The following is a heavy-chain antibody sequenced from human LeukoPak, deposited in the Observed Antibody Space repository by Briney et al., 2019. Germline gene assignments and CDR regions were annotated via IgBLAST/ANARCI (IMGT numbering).Heavy chain of an antibody. CDR3: ARGLN. V-gene: IGHV4-39*01. D-gene: IGHD3-16*01. Sequence: PSETLSLTCTVSGDSISNSAYYWGWIRQSPGKGLEWIGNIYYSGSTYYNPSLKSRVTISVDTSKNQLSLKLSSVTAADTAVYYCARGLNWGQGTLVTVSS. CDR2: IYYSGST. J-gene: IGHJ4*02. CDR1: GDSISNSAYY.